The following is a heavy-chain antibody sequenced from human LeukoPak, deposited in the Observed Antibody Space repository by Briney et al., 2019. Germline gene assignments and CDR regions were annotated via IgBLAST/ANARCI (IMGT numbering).Heavy chain of an antibody. CDR1: GYTFTGYY. J-gene: IGHJ4*02. D-gene: IGHD6-19*01. CDR2: INPNSGGT. V-gene: IGHV1-2*02. CDR3: ARDPKTFRVDGYSSGWHYRGYYFDY. Sequence: ASVKVSCEASGYTFTGYYMHWVRQAPGQGLEWMGWINPNSGGTNYAQKFQGRVTMTRDTSISTAYTELSRLRSDDTAVYYCARDPKTFRVDGYSSGWHYRGYYFDYWGQGTLVTVSS.